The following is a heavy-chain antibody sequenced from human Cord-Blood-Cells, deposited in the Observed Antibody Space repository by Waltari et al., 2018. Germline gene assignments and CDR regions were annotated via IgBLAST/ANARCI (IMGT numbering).Heavy chain of an antibody. J-gene: IGHJ4*02. Sequence: QVQLPQWGAGLLKPSETLSLTCAVNGGSFSGYYCRWNRQPPGKGLEWIGEINHSGSTNYNPSLKSRVTISVDTSKKQFALKLSSVTGADTAVYYCARGPTIFGVVIMGFDYWGQGTLVTVSS. D-gene: IGHD3-3*01. V-gene: IGHV4-34*01. CDR2: INHSGST. CDR1: GGSFSGYY. CDR3: ARGPTIFGVVIMGFDY.